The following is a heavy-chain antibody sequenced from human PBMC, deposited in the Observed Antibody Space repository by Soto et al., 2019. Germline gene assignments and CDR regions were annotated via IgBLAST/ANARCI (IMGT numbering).Heavy chain of an antibody. CDR3: ARGYSSGPGPYYFDY. D-gene: IGHD6-19*01. CDR2: IYSGGST. CDR1: GFTVSSNY. V-gene: IGHV3-53*01. J-gene: IGHJ4*02. Sequence: VGSLRLSCAASGFTVSSNYMSWVRQAPGKGLEWVSVIYSGGSTYYADSVKGRFTISRDNSKNTLYLQMNSLRAEDTAVYYCARGYSSGPGPYYFDYWGQGTLVTVSS.